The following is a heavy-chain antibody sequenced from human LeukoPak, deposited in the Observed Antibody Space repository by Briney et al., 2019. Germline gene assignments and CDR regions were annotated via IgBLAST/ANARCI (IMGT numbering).Heavy chain of an antibody. CDR1: GYTFTSYY. J-gene: IGHJ4*02. CDR2: MNPNSGNT. Sequence: GASVKVSCKASGYTFTSYYLHWVRQAPGQGLEWMGWMNPNSGNTGYAQKFQGRVTMTRNISTSTAYMELSSLRSEDTAVYYCARGSRSGDYWGQGTQVTVSS. D-gene: IGHD3-10*01. V-gene: IGHV1-8*02. CDR3: ARGSRSGDY.